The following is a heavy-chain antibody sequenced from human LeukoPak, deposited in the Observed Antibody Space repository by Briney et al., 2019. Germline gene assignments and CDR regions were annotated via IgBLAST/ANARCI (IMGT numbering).Heavy chain of an antibody. CDR2: ISGSGGST. J-gene: IGHJ4*02. Sequence: PGGSLRLSCAASGFTFSSYAMSWVRQAPGKGLEWVSAISGSGGSTYYADSVKGRFTISRDNSKNTLYLQMNSLRAQDTAVYYCAKVGEWAYYFDYWGQGTLVTVSS. CDR3: AKVGEWAYYFDY. V-gene: IGHV3-23*01. D-gene: IGHD1-26*01. CDR1: GFTFSSYA.